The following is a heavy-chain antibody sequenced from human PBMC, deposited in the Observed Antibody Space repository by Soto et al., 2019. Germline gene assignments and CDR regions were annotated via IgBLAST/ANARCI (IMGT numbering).Heavy chain of an antibody. Sequence: PSETLSLTCTVSGGSIISGDYYWIWIRQPPGKGLEWIGYIYYRGTTYYNPSLKSRVTISVDTSKNQFSLKLSSVTAADTAMYYCARALIQLWPHYYYGMDVWGQGTTVTVSS. D-gene: IGHD5-18*01. J-gene: IGHJ6*02. CDR2: IYYRGTT. CDR1: GGSIISGDYY. V-gene: IGHV4-30-4*01. CDR3: ARALIQLWPHYYYGMDV.